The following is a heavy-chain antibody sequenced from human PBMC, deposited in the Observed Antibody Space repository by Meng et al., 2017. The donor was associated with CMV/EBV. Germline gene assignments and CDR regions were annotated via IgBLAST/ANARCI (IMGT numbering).Heavy chain of an antibody. CDR3: ARQIPRYCSSTSCLTLNWFDP. CDR2: IIPIFGTA. Sequence: SVKVSCKASGGTFSSYAISWVRQAPGQGLEWMGGIIPIFGTANYAQKFQGRVTITTDESTSTAYMELSSLRSEDTAVYYCARQIPRYCSSTSCLTLNWFDPWGQGTLVTVSS. J-gene: IGHJ5*02. D-gene: IGHD2-2*01. CDR1: GGTFSSYA. V-gene: IGHV1-69*05.